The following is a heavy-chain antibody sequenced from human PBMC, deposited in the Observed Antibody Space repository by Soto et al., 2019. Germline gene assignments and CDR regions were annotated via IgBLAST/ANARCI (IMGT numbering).Heavy chain of an antibody. Sequence: GEPLRISGKGSGYRFTSYWMSWVREMPGKGLEWMGRIVPSDSYTNYSPSFQGHVTISADKSISTASLPWSCLKASDTALYYCARIPRSSSYHHYNKGDNGGPVTLVMVSS. CDR1: GYRFTSYW. J-gene: IGHJ4*02. D-gene: IGHD2-15*01. CDR3: ARIPRSSSYHHYNKGDN. CDR2: IVPSDSYT. V-gene: IGHV5-10-1*01.